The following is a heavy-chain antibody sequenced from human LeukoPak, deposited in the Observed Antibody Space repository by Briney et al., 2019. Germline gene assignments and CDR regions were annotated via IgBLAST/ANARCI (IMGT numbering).Heavy chain of an antibody. CDR1: GYSISSGYY. CDR2: MSHNRGT. V-gene: IGHV4-38-2*01. Sequence: SETLSLTCAVSGYSISSGYYWGWVRQPPGKGLEWIGSMSHNRGTYYNPSLKSRVTISMDTSKNQFSLRLSSVTAADTAVYYCASYYASGVSAYNYYGMDVWGKGTTVTVSS. J-gene: IGHJ6*04. D-gene: IGHD3-10*01. CDR3: ASYYASGVSAYNYYGMDV.